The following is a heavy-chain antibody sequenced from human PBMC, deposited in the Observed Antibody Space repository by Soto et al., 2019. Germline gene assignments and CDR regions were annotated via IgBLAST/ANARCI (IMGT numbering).Heavy chain of an antibody. Sequence: PGGSLRLSCAASGFTFSSYSMNWVRQAPGKGLEWVSSISSSSSYIYYADSVKGRFTISRDNAKNSLYLQMNSLRAEDTAVYYCARMAVPDPGPSDFDYWGQGTLVTVSS. V-gene: IGHV3-21*01. CDR1: GFTFSSYS. CDR3: ARMAVPDPGPSDFDY. J-gene: IGHJ4*02. CDR2: ISSSSSYI. D-gene: IGHD2-2*01.